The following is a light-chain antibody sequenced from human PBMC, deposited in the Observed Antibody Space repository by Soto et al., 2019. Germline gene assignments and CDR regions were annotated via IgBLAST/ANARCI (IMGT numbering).Light chain of an antibody. CDR1: SSDIGGYNY. Sequence: QCSLTQPPSRSGTRGQSVTISCTGTSSDIGGYNYVSWYQQHPGKAPKLMIYEVSERPSGVPDRFSGSKSSNTASLTVSGLQAEDEADYYCGSYAGRTTFVFGTGTKVTVL. V-gene: IGLV2-8*01. CDR3: GSYAGRTTFV. J-gene: IGLJ1*01. CDR2: EVS.